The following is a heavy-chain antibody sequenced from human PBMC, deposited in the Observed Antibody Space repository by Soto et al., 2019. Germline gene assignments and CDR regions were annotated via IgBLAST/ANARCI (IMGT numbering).Heavy chain of an antibody. CDR2: IYYSGST. Sequence: SETLSLTCTVSGGSISSSSYYWGWIRQPPGKGLEWIGSIYYSGSTYYNPSLKSRVTISVDTSKNQFSLKLSSVTAADTAVYYCARQTPGNLNSYYHYYMDVWGKGTTVTVSS. D-gene: IGHD1-1*01. V-gene: IGHV4-39*01. CDR1: GGSISSSSYY. CDR3: ARQTPGNLNSYYHYYMDV. J-gene: IGHJ6*03.